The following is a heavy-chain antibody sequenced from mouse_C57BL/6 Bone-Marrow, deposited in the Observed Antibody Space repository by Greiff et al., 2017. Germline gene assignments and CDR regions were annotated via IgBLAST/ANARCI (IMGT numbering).Heavy chain of an antibody. CDR2: IDPENGDT. Sequence: EVMLVESGAELVRPGASVKLSCTASGFNIKDDYMHWVKQRPEQGLEWIGWIDPENGDTEYASKFQGKATITADTSSNTAYLQLSSLTSEDTAVYYFTPLITTVVATFDYWGQGTTLTVSS. V-gene: IGHV14-4*01. CDR3: TPLITTVVATFDY. J-gene: IGHJ2*01. D-gene: IGHD1-1*01. CDR1: GFNIKDDY.